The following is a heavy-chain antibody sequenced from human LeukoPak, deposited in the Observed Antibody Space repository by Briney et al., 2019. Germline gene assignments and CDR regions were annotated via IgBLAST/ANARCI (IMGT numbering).Heavy chain of an antibody. Sequence: GGSLRLSCAASGITFSNYAMSWVRQAPGRGLEWVSGISGSGGSTYYADSVKGRFTISRDNSKNTLYLQMNSLRAEDTAVYYCAKDSGYSYGLADYWGQGTLVTVSS. J-gene: IGHJ4*02. CDR1: GITFSNYA. CDR2: ISGSGGST. CDR3: AKDSGYSYGLADY. V-gene: IGHV3-23*01. D-gene: IGHD5-18*01.